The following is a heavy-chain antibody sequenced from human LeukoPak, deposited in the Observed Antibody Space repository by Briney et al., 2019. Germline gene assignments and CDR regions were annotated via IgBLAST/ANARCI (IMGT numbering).Heavy chain of an antibody. Sequence: GGSLRLSCAASGFTFSSYAMSWVRQAPGKGLEWVSAISGSGGSTYYADSVKGRFTISRDNSKNTLYLQMNSPRADDTAIYYCANPLLGMDDAFDIWGQGAMVTVSS. J-gene: IGHJ3*02. D-gene: IGHD7-27*01. CDR2: ISGSGGST. V-gene: IGHV3-23*01. CDR3: ANPLLGMDDAFDI. CDR1: GFTFSSYA.